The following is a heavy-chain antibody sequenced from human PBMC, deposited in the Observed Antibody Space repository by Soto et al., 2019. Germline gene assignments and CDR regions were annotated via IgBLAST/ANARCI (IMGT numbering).Heavy chain of an antibody. CDR2: ISGSGGST. V-gene: IGHV3-23*01. CDR3: ARDGGNICSGGSCYFQAPDN. CDR1: GFTFSSYA. Sequence: PGGSLRLSCAASGFTFSSYAMSWVRQAPGKGLEWVSAISGSGGSTYYADSVKGRFTISRDNSKNTLAVQMSSLRADDTAVYYCARDGGNICSGGSCYFQAPDNWGQGTLVTVSS. D-gene: IGHD2-15*01. J-gene: IGHJ4*02.